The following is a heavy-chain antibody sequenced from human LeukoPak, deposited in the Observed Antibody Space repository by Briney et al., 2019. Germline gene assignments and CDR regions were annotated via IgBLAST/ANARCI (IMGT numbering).Heavy chain of an antibody. CDR1: GFTFSSCG. Sequence: PGGSLRLSCAASGFTFSSCGMHWVRQAPGKGLEWVAFIRYDGSNKYYADSVKGRFTISRDNSKNTLYLQMNSLRAEDTAVYYCAKEILWFGESAFDYWGQGTLVTVSS. CDR3: AKEILWFGESAFDY. CDR2: IRYDGSNK. D-gene: IGHD3-10*01. J-gene: IGHJ4*02. V-gene: IGHV3-30*02.